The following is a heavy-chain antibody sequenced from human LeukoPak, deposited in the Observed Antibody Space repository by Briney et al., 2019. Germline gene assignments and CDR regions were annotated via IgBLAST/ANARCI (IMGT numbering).Heavy chain of an antibody. V-gene: IGHV4-59*01. CDR3: ARGKLSSSPAFDY. Sequence: SETLSLTCTVSGVSIRSYYWSWIRQPPGKGLEWIGYIYYSGSTNYNPSLKSRVTISVDTSKNQFSLKLSSVTAADTAVYYCARGKLSSSPAFDYWGQGTLVTVSS. CDR2: IYYSGST. D-gene: IGHD6-6*01. CDR1: GVSIRSYY. J-gene: IGHJ4*02.